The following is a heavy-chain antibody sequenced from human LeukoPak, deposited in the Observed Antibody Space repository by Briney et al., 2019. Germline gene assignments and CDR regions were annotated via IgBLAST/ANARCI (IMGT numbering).Heavy chain of an antibody. V-gene: IGHV3-53*01. CDR3: AREVPSRYCSGGSCSFGAFDI. J-gene: IGHJ3*02. D-gene: IGHD2-15*01. Sequence: GGSLRLSCAASGFSVSSNYMSWVRQAPGKGLEWVSVIYSGGSTYYADSVKGRFTISRDNSKNTLYLQMNSLRAEDTAVYYCAREVPSRYCSGGSCSFGAFDIWGQGTMVTVSS. CDR1: GFSVSSNY. CDR2: IYSGGST.